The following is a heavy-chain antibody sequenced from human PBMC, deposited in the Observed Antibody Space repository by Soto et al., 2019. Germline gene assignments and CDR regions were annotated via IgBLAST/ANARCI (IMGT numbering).Heavy chain of an antibody. D-gene: IGHD3-16*02. Sequence: SLRLSCAASGFTFSSYAMSWVRQAPGKGLEWVSAISGSGGSKYYADSVKGRFTISRDNSKNTLYLQMNNLRAEDKAGYYCAKDPFMITFGGVIGSWYFDLWGRGTLVTVSS. CDR2: ISGSGGSK. V-gene: IGHV3-23*01. J-gene: IGHJ2*01. CDR3: AKDPFMITFGGVIGSWYFDL. CDR1: GFTFSSYA.